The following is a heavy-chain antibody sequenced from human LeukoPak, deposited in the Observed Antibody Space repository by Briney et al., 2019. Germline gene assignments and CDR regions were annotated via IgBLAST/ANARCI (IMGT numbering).Heavy chain of an antibody. CDR1: GGSISSSSYY. Sequence: SETLSLTCTVSGGSISSSSYYWSWIRQPPGKGLEWIGYIYYTGSTNYNPSLKSRVTISVDTSKNHFSLKLSSVTAADTAVYYCARLLRGSYYFDYWGQGTLVTVSS. V-gene: IGHV4-61*03. CDR3: ARLLRGSYYFDY. J-gene: IGHJ4*02. D-gene: IGHD1-26*01. CDR2: IYYTGST.